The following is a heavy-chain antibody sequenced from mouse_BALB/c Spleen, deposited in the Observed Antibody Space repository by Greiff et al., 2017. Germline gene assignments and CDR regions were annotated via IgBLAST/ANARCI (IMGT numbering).Heavy chain of an antibody. D-gene: IGHD4-1*01. CDR3: ARQTGTGDY. CDR2: IAPGSGST. J-gene: IGHJ2*01. Sequence: DLVKPGASVKLSCKASGYTFTSYWINWIKQRPGQGLEWIGRIAPGSGSTYYNEMFKGKATLTVDTSSSTAYIQLSSLSSEDSAVYFCARQTGTGDYWGQGTTLTVSS. CDR1: GYTFTSYW. V-gene: IGHV1S41*01.